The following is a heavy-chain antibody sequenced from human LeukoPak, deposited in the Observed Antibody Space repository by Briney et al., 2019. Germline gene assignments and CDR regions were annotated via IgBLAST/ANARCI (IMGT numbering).Heavy chain of an antibody. Sequence: ASVKVSCKASGYTFTSYGISWVRQAPGQGLEWMGWISAYNGNTNYAQKLQGRVTMTTDTSTSTAYMELRSLRSDDTAVYYCARDLPYGSSDRTPFDYWGRGTLVTVSS. CDR1: GYTFTSYG. CDR2: ISAYNGNT. CDR3: ARDLPYGSSDRTPFDY. J-gene: IGHJ4*02. V-gene: IGHV1-18*01. D-gene: IGHD6-6*01.